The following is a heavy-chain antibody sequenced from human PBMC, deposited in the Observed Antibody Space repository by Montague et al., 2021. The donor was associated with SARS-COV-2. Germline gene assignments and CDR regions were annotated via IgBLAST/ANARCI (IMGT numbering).Heavy chain of an antibody. V-gene: IGHV4-34*01. J-gene: IGHJ4*02. D-gene: IGHD3-10*01. CDR3: AREGSPDTRIRRVLHY. Sequence: SETLSLTCAVNGGSFTGYYWTWIRQPPGKGPEWIGEINHNGGTNYNPSLKSRVTMSVDRSKSQFSLTLNSVTAADTAVYYCAREGSPDTRIRRVLHYWGQGTLVTVSS. CDR1: GGSFTGYY. CDR2: INHNGGT.